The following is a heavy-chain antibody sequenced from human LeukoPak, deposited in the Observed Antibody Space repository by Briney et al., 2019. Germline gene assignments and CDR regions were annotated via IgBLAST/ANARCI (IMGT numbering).Heavy chain of an antibody. CDR3: ARDLDYAFDY. CDR1: GFTFSDHY. CDR2: ISSGSTYT. V-gene: IGHV3-11*05. Sequence: PGGSLRLSCEVSGFTFSDHYMSWIRQAPGKRLEWVSYISSGSTYTNYADSVEGRFTISRDNAKNSLYLQMNSLRAEDTAVYYCARDLDYAFDYWGQGTLVTVSS. D-gene: IGHD4-17*01. J-gene: IGHJ4*02.